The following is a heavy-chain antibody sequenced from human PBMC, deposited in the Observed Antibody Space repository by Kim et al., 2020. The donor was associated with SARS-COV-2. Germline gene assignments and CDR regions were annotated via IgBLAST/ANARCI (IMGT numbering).Heavy chain of an antibody. CDR2: IRSKANSYAT. J-gene: IGHJ3*02. Sequence: GGSLRLSCAASGFTFSDSPMHWVRQASGKGLEWVGRIRSKANSYATAYAASVRGMFIISRDDSKNTAYLQMNSLKTEDTAVYYCTRIPGTLFAFWDAFD. CDR1: GFTFSDSP. CDR3: TRIPGTLFAFWDAFD. D-gene: IGHD1-1*01. V-gene: IGHV3-73*01.